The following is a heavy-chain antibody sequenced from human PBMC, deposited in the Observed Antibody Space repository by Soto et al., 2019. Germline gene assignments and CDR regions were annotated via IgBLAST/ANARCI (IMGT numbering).Heavy chain of an antibody. CDR2: VSKSDYT. CDR1: GLCLSRCG. J-gene: IGHJ4*02. D-gene: IGHD2-2*01. CDR3: AREDSIIIPAVSDF. V-gene: IGHV3-21*01. Sequence: PWGPRSVARAVCGLCLSRCGPNRVHQAPGKGLEWVSSVSKSDYTYYSDSVKGRFTISRDNAKNSVSLQMNSLRPEDTAVYYCAREDSIIIPAVSDFWGQGTLVTVSS.